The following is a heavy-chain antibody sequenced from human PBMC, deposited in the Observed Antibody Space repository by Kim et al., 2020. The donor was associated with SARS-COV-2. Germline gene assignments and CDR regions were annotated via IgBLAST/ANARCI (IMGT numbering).Heavy chain of an antibody. V-gene: IGHV7-4-1*02. CDR3: ARVFSSSWYWFDP. Sequence: YAQGFTGRFVFSLDTSVSTAYLQISSLKAEDTAVYYCARVFSSSWYWFDPWGQGTLVTVSS. J-gene: IGHJ5*02. D-gene: IGHD6-13*01.